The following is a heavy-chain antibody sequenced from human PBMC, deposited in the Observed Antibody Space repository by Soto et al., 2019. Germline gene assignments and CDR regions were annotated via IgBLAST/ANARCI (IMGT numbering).Heavy chain of an antibody. J-gene: IGHJ4*02. Sequence: QVQLVQSGTGVKEPGSSVKVSCKASGGSFSTSSFVWVRQGPGQGLEWMGGIIPIFSRTNLAQKFQGRVTFSADESTRTTYMELRSLTSEDTAIYYCARDVVRSTAGDSWGQGTLVTVSS. CDR3: ARDVVRSTAGDS. V-gene: IGHV1-69*01. D-gene: IGHD2-15*01. CDR2: IIPIFSRT. CDR1: GGSFSTSS.